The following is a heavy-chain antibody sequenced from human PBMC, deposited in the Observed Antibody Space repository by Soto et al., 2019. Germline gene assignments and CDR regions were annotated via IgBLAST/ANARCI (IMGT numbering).Heavy chain of an antibody. V-gene: IGHV1-69*01. Sequence: QVQLVQSGAEVKKPGSSVKVSCKAPGGTFSSYAISWVRQAPGQGLEWRGGIIPIFGTAKYAQKFQGRVTITADESTSTGYMELSSRRSEDTAVYYCARSQGGSSSLDIYYYYYYGMDVWGQGTTVTASS. D-gene: IGHD2-15*01. CDR3: ARSQGGSSSLDIYYYYYYGMDV. CDR1: GGTFSSYA. J-gene: IGHJ6*02. CDR2: IIPIFGTA.